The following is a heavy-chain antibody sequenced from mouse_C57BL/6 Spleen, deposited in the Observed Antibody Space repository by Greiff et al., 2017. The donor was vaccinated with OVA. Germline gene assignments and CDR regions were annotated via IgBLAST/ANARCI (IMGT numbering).Heavy chain of an antibody. CDR2: INPSTGGT. CDR1: GYTFTSYW. D-gene: IGHD2-3*01. V-gene: IGHV1-53*01. J-gene: IGHJ3*01. CDR3: ARGSYDGYYPRAY. Sequence: VQLQQSGTELVKPGASVKLSCKASGYTFTSYWMHWVKQSPGQGLEWIGEINPSTGGTNYNQKFKAKATLTVDKSSSTAYMQLSSLTSEDSAVYDCARGSYDGYYPRAYGGQGTLGTVSA.